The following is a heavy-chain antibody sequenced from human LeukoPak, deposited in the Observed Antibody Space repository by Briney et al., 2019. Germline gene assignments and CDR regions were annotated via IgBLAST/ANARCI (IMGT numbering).Heavy chain of an antibody. D-gene: IGHD6-13*01. CDR1: GGSISSGDYY. V-gene: IGHV4-30-4*08. CDR2: IYYSGST. Sequence: SETLSLTCTVSGGSISSGDYYWSWIRQPPGKGLEWIGYIYYSGSTYYNPSLKSRVTISVDTSKNQFSLKLSSVTAADTAVYYCARGEYSSSWDHYYFDYWGQGTLVTVSS. CDR3: ARGEYSSSWDHYYFDY. J-gene: IGHJ4*02.